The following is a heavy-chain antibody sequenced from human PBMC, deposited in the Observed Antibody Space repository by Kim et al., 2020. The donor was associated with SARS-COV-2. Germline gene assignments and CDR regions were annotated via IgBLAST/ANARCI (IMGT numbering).Heavy chain of an antibody. CDR3: ARDPPDIVATSYYYYYGMDV. V-gene: IGHV1-18*01. Sequence: ASVKVSCKASGYTFTSYGISWVRQAPGQGLEWMGWISAYNGNTNYAQKLQGRVTMTTDTSTSTAYMELRSLRSDDTAVYYCARDPPDIVATSYYYYYGMDVWGQGTTVTVSS. CDR1: GYTFTSYG. CDR2: ISAYNGNT. D-gene: IGHD5-12*01. J-gene: IGHJ6*02.